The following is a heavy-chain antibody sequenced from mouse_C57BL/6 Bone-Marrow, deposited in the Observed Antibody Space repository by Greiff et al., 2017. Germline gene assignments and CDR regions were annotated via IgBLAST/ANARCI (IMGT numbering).Heavy chain of an antibody. CDR2: IYPGSGST. V-gene: IGHV1-55*01. CDR3: ARPYYSNYWYFDF. Sequence: QVQLQQPGAELVKPGASVKMSCKASGYTFTSYWITWVKQRPGQGLEWIGDIYPGSGSTNYNEKFKSKATLTVDTSSGTAYMQLSSLTSEDAAVYYCARPYYSNYWYFDFWGTGTTVTVSS. J-gene: IGHJ1*03. CDR1: GYTFTSYW. D-gene: IGHD2-5*01.